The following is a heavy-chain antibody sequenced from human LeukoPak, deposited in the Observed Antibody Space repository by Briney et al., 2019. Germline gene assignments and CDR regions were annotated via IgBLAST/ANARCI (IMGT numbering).Heavy chain of an antibody. Sequence: SVKVSCKSSGGTFSISAINWVRQAPGQGPEWMGGIIPIYGTANYVQKFQDRVTITADESTSTVYMELSSLRSEDTALYYCAIDLAKKYDSTGLDAFDVWGQGTMVIVSS. V-gene: IGHV1-69*13. CDR2: IIPIYGTA. J-gene: IGHJ3*01. CDR3: AIDLAKKYDSTGLDAFDV. CDR1: GGTFSISA. D-gene: IGHD3-22*01.